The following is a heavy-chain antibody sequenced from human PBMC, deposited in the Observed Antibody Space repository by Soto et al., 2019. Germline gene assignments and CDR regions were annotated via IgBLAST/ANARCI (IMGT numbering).Heavy chain of an antibody. CDR1: GGSISSGGSY. V-gene: IGHV4-31*03. Sequence: QVQLQESGPGLVKPSQTLSLTCTVSGGSISSGGSYWSWIRQHPGKGLEWIGYIYYSGSTYYNPSLKSRVTISVDTSKNQFSLKLSSVTAADTAVYYCARGSAARSSMDYWGQGTLVTVSS. J-gene: IGHJ4*02. D-gene: IGHD6-6*01. CDR2: IYYSGST. CDR3: ARGSAARSSMDY.